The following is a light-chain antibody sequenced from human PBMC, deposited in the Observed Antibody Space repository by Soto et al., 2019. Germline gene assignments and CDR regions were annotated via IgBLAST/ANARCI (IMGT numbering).Light chain of an antibody. J-gene: IGKJ4*01. CDR2: GAS. CDR1: QTISIN. CDR3: QQYSNWPLT. Sequence: DIVMTQSPATLSVSPGEGATLSCWASQTISINLAWYQQKPGQTPRLLIYGASTRATGVPTRLSASGSGTDFTLTINSLQSEVSAVYFCQQYSNWPLTFGEGPKLDIK. V-gene: IGKV3-15*01.